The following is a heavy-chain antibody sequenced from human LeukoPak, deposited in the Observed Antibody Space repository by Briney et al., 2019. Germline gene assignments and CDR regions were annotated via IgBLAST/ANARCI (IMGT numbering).Heavy chain of an antibody. J-gene: IGHJ4*02. Sequence: GGSLRLSSAASEFTVSSHYMSWVRQAPGKGLEWDSVIYSGGSTYYADSVKGRFTISRDKSKYTLYLQMNSLRAEDTAVYYCARELDRRRDLPFAYWGQGALVTVSS. CDR2: IYSGGST. CDR3: ARELDRRRDLPFAY. CDR1: EFTVSSHY. V-gene: IGHV3-66*02. D-gene: IGHD5-24*01.